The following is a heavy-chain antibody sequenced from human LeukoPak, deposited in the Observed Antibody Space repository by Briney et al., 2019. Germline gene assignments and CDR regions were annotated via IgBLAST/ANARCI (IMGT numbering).Heavy chain of an antibody. D-gene: IGHD3-3*01. CDR1: GGTFSSHS. J-gene: IGHJ4*02. V-gene: IGHV1-69*13. CDR3: ARPRTYYDSWSGYPPFDC. Sequence: SVKVSCKASGGTFSSHSFNWVRQAPGQGLEWMGGIIPMSSTTKYAQNFQGRVTITADESTSTAFMELSSLRPEDTAVYYCARPRTYYDSWSGYPPFDCWGQGTLVTVSS. CDR2: IIPMSSTT.